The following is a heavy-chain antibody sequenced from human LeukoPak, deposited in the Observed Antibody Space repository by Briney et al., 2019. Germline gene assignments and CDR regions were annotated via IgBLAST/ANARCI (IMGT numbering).Heavy chain of an antibody. V-gene: IGHV3-53*05. CDR1: GFTVSSNY. J-gene: IGHJ5*02. Sequence: GSLRLSCAASGFTVSSNYMSWVRQAPGKGLEWVSVIYSGGSTYYADSVKGRFTISRDNSKNTLYLQMGSLRAEDMAVYYCARARIAAAGTYNWFDPWGQGTLVTVSS. D-gene: IGHD6-13*01. CDR2: IYSGGST. CDR3: ARARIAAAGTYNWFDP.